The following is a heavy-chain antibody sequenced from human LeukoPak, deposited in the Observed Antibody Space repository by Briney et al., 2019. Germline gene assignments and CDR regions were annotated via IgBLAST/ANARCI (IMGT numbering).Heavy chain of an antibody. Sequence: ASVKVSCKASGYTFTSYGISWVRQAPGQGLEWMGWIRAYNGNTNYAQKLQGRVTMTTDTSTSTAYMELRSLRSDDTAVYYCARGKNYYGSGSYEDWFDPWGQGTLVTVSS. CDR2: IRAYNGNT. V-gene: IGHV1-18*01. J-gene: IGHJ5*02. CDR3: ARGKNYYGSGSYEDWFDP. D-gene: IGHD3-10*01. CDR1: GYTFTSYG.